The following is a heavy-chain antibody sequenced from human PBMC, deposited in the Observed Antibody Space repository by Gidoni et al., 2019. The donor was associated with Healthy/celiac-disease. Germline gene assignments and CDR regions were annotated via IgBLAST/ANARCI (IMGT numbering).Heavy chain of an antibody. V-gene: IGHV1-69*01. CDR1: GGTCSSYA. D-gene: IGHD5-12*01. CDR3: ASLDSGYDEYYYYYYMDV. J-gene: IGHJ6*03. CDR2: IIPIFGTA. Sequence: QVQLVQSGAEVKKPGSSVKVSCKASGGTCSSYAISWVRQAPGQGLEWMGGIIPIFGTANYAQKFQGRVTITADESTSTAYMELSSLRSEDTAVYYCASLDSGYDEYYYYYYMDVWGKGTTVTVSS.